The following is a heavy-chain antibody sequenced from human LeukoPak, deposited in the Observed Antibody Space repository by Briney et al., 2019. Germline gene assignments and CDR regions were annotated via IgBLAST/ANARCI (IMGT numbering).Heavy chain of an antibody. CDR2: IYYSGST. D-gene: IGHD4-17*01. CDR1: GGSISSYY. Sequence: SETLSLTCTVSGGSISSYYWSWVRQPPGKGREWVGYIYYSGSTNYNPSLKSRVTISVDTSKNQFSLKLSSVTAADTAVYYCASSHDYGDYEGGNAFDIWGQGTMVTVSS. J-gene: IGHJ3*02. CDR3: ASSHDYGDYEGGNAFDI. V-gene: IGHV4-59*12.